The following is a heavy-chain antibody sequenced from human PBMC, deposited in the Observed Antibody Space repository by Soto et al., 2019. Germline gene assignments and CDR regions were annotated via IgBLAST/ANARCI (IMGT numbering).Heavy chain of an antibody. J-gene: IGHJ5*02. V-gene: IGHV1-69*13. CDR1: GGTFSSYA. CDR2: IIPIFGTA. CDR3: ARDRRYYDSSGYSNWFDP. Sequence: ASVKVSCKASGGTFSSYAISWVRQAPGQGLEWMGGIIPIFGTANYAQKFQGRVTITADESTSTAYMELSSLRSEDTAVYYCARDRRYYDSSGYSNWFDPWGQGTLVTVSS. D-gene: IGHD3-22*01.